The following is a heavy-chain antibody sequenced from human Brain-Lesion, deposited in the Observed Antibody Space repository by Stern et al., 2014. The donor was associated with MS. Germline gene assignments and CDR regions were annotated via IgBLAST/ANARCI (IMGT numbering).Heavy chain of an antibody. Sequence: EVQLVESGGGLVQPGGSLRLSCAASGFTFSNYWMHWVRQAPGKGLVWVSRVNNDGRRTSYADSVKGRFTMSRDNAKNTLYLLMNSLRVEDTAIYYCARGERWFDSWGQGTLVTVSS. CDR1: GFTFSNYW. D-gene: IGHD3-10*01. CDR3: ARGERWFDS. V-gene: IGHV3-74*02. J-gene: IGHJ5*01. CDR2: VNNDGRRT.